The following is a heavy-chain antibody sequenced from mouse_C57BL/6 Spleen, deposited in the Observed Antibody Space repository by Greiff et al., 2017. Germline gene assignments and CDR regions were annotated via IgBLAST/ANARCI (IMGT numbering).Heavy chain of an antibody. V-gene: IGHV14-3*01. CDR3: AREGYSVYARDY. CDR1: GFNIKNTY. CDR2: IDPANGNT. J-gene: IGHJ4*01. D-gene: IGHD2-3*01. Sequence: EVQLQQSVAELVRPGASVKLSCTASGFNIKNTYMPWVKQRPEQGLEWLGRIDPANGNTKYAPKFQGKATITADTSSNTAYLQLSSLTSEDTAIYYCAREGYSVYARDYWGQGTSVTVSS.